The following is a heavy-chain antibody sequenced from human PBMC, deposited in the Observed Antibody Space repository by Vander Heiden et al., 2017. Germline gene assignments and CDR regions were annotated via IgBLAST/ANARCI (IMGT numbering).Heavy chain of an antibody. D-gene: IGHD3-3*01. Sequence: EVQLVESGGGLVQPGGSLRLSCVDSGFTFGSSWLHWVRQAPGTGLVWLSRMNSDGSTTDYADSVKGRFTISRDNAKNTLYRQMNGLRAEDTAVYYCARAGFFRFDYWGQGILVTVSS. V-gene: IGHV3-74*01. J-gene: IGHJ4*02. CDR2: MNSDGSTT. CDR1: GFTFGSSW. CDR3: ARAGFFRFDY.